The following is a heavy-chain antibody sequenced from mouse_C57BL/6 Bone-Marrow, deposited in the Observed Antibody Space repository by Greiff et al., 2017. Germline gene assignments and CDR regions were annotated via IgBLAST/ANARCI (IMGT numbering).Heavy chain of an antibody. Sequence: QVQLQQPGAELVRPGTSVKLSCKASGYTFTSYWMHWVKQRPGQGLEWIGVIDPSDSYTNYNQQFKGKATLTVDTSSSTAYMQLSSLTSEDSAVYYCARAYDGYHVDYWGQGTTLTVSS. CDR2: IDPSDSYT. D-gene: IGHD2-3*01. V-gene: IGHV1-59*01. CDR1: GYTFTSYW. CDR3: ARAYDGYHVDY. J-gene: IGHJ2*01.